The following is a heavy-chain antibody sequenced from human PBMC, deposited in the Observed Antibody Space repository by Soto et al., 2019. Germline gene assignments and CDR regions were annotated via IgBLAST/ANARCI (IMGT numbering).Heavy chain of an antibody. CDR3: ARDPGKQWSYGMDV. CDR1: GGSISSGGYY. CDR2: TYYSGST. Sequence: PSETLSLTCTVSGGSISSGGYYWSWIRQHPGKGLEWIGYTYYSGSTYYNPSLKSRVTISVDTSKNQFSLKLSSVTAADTAVYYCARDPGKQWSYGMDVWGQGTTVTVSS. V-gene: IGHV4-31*03. D-gene: IGHD6-19*01. J-gene: IGHJ6*02.